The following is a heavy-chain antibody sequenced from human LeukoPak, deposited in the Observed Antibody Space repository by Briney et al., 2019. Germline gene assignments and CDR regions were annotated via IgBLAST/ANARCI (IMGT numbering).Heavy chain of an antibody. D-gene: IGHD3-16*01. CDR3: ARFDGGDYYYGMDV. CDR2: ISSGGTTI. J-gene: IGHJ6*02. CDR1: GFTFSSYE. V-gene: IGHV3-48*03. Sequence: GGSLRLSCAASGFTFSSYEMNWVRQAPGKGLEWLSHISSGGTTIYYADSVKGRFTVSRDNAKNSLYLQMNSLRAEDTAVYYCARFDGGDYYYGMDVWGQGTTVTVSS.